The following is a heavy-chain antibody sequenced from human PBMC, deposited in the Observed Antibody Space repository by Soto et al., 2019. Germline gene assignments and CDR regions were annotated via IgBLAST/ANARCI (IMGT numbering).Heavy chain of an antibody. CDR3: AKARNPHLTGSYYYYYYMDV. Sequence: GGSLRLSCAASGFTFSSYAMSWVRQAPGKGLEWVSAISGSGGSTYYADSVKGRFTISRDNSKNTLYLQMNSLRAEDTAVYYCAKARNPHLTGSYYYYYYMDVWGKGTTVTVSS. V-gene: IGHV3-23*01. CDR2: ISGSGGST. J-gene: IGHJ6*03. CDR1: GFTFSSYA. D-gene: IGHD3-9*01.